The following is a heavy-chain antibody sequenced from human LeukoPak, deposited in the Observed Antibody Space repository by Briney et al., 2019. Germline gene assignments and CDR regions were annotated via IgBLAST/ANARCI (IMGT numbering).Heavy chain of an antibody. V-gene: IGHV4-30-2*01. CDR1: GGSISSGGYS. D-gene: IGHD2-15*01. CDR3: ARDRVLGATFYKYDAMDV. Sequence: SETLSLTCAVSGGSISSGGYSWSWIRQPPGKGLEWIGYMYHSGTTHYNPSLKSRVTISLDTSKNQFSLNLRSVTAADTAVYYCARDRVLGATFYKYDAMDVWGQGTTVTVSS. CDR2: MYHSGTT. J-gene: IGHJ6*02.